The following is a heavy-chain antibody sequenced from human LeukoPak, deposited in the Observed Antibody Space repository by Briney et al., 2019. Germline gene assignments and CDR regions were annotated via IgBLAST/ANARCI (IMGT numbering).Heavy chain of an antibody. CDR2: ISSSSTI. Sequence: PGGSLRLSCAASGFTFSSYAMSWVRQAPGKGLEWVSYISSSSTIYYADSVKGRFTISRDNAKNSLYLQMSSLRDEDTAVYYCAPRGVVIDYWGQGTLVTVSS. D-gene: IGHD3-3*01. V-gene: IGHV3-48*02. CDR1: GFTFSSYA. CDR3: APRGVVIDY. J-gene: IGHJ4*02.